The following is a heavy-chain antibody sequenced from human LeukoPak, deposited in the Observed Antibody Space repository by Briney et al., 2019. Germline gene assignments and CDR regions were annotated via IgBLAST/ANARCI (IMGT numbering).Heavy chain of an antibody. CDR3: ARFKQRTSSGMAF. CDR1: GFTFSSYA. J-gene: IGHJ6*04. CDR2: ISGSGGST. Sequence: AGGSLRLSCAASGFTFSSYAMSWVRQAPGKGLEWVSAISGSGGSTYYADSVKGRFTISRDNSKNTLYLQMNSLRAEDTAVYYSARFKQRTSSGMAFWGKGTPATV. D-gene: IGHD1-7*01. V-gene: IGHV3-23*01.